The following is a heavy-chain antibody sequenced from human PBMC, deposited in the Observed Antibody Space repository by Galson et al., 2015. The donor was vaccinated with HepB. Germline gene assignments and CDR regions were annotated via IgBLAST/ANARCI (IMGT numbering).Heavy chain of an antibody. CDR3: ARVFSSSWSHFDY. J-gene: IGHJ4*02. CDR1: GYTFTGYY. V-gene: IGHV1-2*02. CDR2: INPNSGGT. Sequence: SVKVSCKASGYTFTGYYMHWVRQAPGQGLEWMGWINPNSGGTNYAQKFQGSVTMTRDTSISTAYMELSRLRSDDTAVYYCARVFSSSWSHFDYWGQETLVTVSS. D-gene: IGHD6-13*01.